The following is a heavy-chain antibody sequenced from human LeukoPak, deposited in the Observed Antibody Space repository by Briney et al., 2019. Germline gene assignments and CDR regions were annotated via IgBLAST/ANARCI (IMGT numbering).Heavy chain of an antibody. CDR3: ARRSGVAVAGAFDY. J-gene: IGHJ4*02. CDR2: IYSGGST. Sequence: GGSLRLSCAASGFTFSNYAMSWVRQAPGKGLEWVSVIYSGGSTYYADSVKGRFTISRDNSKNTLHLQMNSLRAEDTAVYFCARRSGVAVAGAFDYWGQGTLVTVSS. V-gene: IGHV3-23*03. CDR1: GFTFSNYA. D-gene: IGHD6-19*01.